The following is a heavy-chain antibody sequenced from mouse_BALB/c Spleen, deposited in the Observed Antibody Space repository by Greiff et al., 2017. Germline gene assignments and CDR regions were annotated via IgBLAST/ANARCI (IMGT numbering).Heavy chain of an antibody. CDR1: GFSFSSYY. CDR3: ARHAGDPYYLDY. CDR2: INSNGGST. Sequence: EVQVEESGGGLVKLGGSLKLSCAASGFSFSSYYMSWVRQTPEKRLELVAAINSNGGSTYYPDTVKGRFTISRDNAKNTLYLQMSSLKSEDTALYYCARHAGDPYYLDYWGQGTTLTVSS. J-gene: IGHJ2*01. V-gene: IGHV5-6-2*01.